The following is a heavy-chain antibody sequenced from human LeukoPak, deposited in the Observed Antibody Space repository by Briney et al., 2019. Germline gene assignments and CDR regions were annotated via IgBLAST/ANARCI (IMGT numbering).Heavy chain of an antibody. Sequence: VASLRLSCAASGFTVSSNYMSWVRQAPGKGLEWVSVIYSGGSTYYADSVKGRFTISRDNSKNTLYLQMNSLRADDTAVYYCARDDWTYYYDSSGYAAWGQGTLVTVSS. CDR3: ARDDWTYYYDSSGYAA. J-gene: IGHJ5*02. CDR2: IYSGGST. D-gene: IGHD3-22*01. V-gene: IGHV3-66*02. CDR1: GFTVSSNY.